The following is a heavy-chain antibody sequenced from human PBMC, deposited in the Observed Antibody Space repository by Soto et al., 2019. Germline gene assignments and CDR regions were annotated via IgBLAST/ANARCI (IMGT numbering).Heavy chain of an antibody. Sequence: PGEPRKSYGKRSGYSSITYWNAWVRQKPGKGLEWMGIIDPADSETKYSPSFQGQVTISADKSINTAYLQWSSLKASDTAMYYCARLGQGGYVQGMDVWGQGSTVTVSS. CDR2: IDPADSET. V-gene: IGHV5-51*01. D-gene: IGHD5-12*01. CDR1: GYSSITYW. CDR3: ARLGQGGYVQGMDV. J-gene: IGHJ6*02.